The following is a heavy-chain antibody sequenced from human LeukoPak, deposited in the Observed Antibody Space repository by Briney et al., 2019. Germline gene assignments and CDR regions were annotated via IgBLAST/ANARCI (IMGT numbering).Heavy chain of an antibody. J-gene: IGHJ4*02. D-gene: IGHD6-19*01. CDR3: ATLAVAGTRGGY. CDR1: GFTFSSYA. Sequence: PGGSLRLFCAASGFTFSSYAMHWVRQAPGKGLEWVAVISYDGSNKYYPDSVKGRLTISRDNSKNTLYLQMNSLRAEDTAVYYCATLAVAGTRGGYWGQGTLVTVSS. V-gene: IGHV3-30*04. CDR2: ISYDGSNK.